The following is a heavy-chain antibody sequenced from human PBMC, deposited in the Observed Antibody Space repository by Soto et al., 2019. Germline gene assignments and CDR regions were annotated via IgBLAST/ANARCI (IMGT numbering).Heavy chain of an antibody. CDR2: IIPIFGTA. J-gene: IGHJ6*02. V-gene: IGHV1-69*13. CDR1: GGTFSSYA. Sequence: ASVKVSCKASGGTFSSYAISWVRQAPGQGLEWMGGIIPIFGTANYAQKFQGRVTITADESTSTAYMELSSLRSEDTAVYYCASPSSSIVHYYYGMDAWGQGTTVTVSS. D-gene: IGHD2-21*01. CDR3: ASPSSSIVHYYYGMDA.